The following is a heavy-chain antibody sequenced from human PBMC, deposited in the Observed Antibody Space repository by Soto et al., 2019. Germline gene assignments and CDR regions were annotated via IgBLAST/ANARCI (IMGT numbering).Heavy chain of an antibody. CDR1: GGSISSYY. D-gene: IGHD6-6*01. V-gene: IGHV4-59*08. Sequence: PLETLSLTCTVSGGSISSYYWSWLRQPPGKGLEWIGYIYYSGSTNYNPSLKSRVTISVDTSKNQFSLKLSSVTAADTAVYYCGRQLVRSDAFDIWGQGTMVTVSS. CDR2: IYYSGST. J-gene: IGHJ3*02. CDR3: GRQLVRSDAFDI.